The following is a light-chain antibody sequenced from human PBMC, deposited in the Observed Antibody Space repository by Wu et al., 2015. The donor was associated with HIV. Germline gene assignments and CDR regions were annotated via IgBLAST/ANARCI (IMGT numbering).Light chain of an antibody. V-gene: IGKV3-20*01. CDR2: GAS. CDR3: QQYGSSPLT. J-gene: IGKJ4*01. Sequence: EIVLRQFPSTQSLSPGERALFSCRASQRLSSRSLAWYQQKRGQPPRLLISGASIRATGIPDKFSGAGAGTDFSLIISGLEPEDSAVYYCQQYGSSPLTFGGGTKVEIK. CDR1: QRLSSRS.